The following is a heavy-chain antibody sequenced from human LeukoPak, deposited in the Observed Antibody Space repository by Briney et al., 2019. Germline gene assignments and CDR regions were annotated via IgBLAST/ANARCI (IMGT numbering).Heavy chain of an antibody. Sequence: GGSLRLSCAASGFTFSDYYMSWIRQAPGKGLEWVSYISSSSAYTNYADSVKGRFTISRDNSNNTLYLQMNSLRTDDTAVYYCGGCSSTSCYFLDYWGQGTLVTVSS. CDR3: GGCSSTSCYFLDY. CDR1: GFTFSDYY. V-gene: IGHV3-11*03. D-gene: IGHD2-2*01. J-gene: IGHJ4*02. CDR2: ISSSSAYT.